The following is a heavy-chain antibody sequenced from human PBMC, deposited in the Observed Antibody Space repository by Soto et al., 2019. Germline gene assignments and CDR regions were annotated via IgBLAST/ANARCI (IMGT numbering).Heavy chain of an antibody. D-gene: IGHD2-2*01. CDR1: VGSFSGYY. CDR2: INRSGST. J-gene: IGHJ6*01. V-gene: IGHV4-34*01. CDR3: ARGKKYCSSNRCSGGGYHYYGMQV. Sequence: WNTPSRTCAFYVGSFSGYYWSCIRQAPGKWLEWIGEINRSGSTNYNPSLKSRVTISVDTSKNQFSLKLSSVTAADTAVYYCARGKKYCSSNRCSGGGYHYYGMQVLGEGTTVKVSS.